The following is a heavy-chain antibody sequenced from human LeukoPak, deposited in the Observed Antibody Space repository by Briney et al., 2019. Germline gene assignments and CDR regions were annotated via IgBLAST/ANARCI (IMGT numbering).Heavy chain of an antibody. D-gene: IGHD3-3*01. J-gene: IGHJ4*02. CDR3: ARGDDSKSTYFDY. V-gene: IGHV4-59*01. CDR2: INYSGSP. Sequence: KPSETLSLTCTVSGGSISSYYWNWIRQPPGKGLEWIGYINYSGSPKYNPSLKSRVTISVDTSKNQFSLKLSSVTAADTAMYYCARGDDSKSTYFDYWGQGTLVTVSS. CDR1: GGSISSYY.